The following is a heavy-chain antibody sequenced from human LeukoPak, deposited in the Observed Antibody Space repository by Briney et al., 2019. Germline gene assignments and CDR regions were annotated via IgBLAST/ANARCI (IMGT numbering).Heavy chain of an antibody. Sequence: PGGSLGLSCAASGFTFSSYGMSWVRQAPGKGLVWVAFIRYDGSDKYYAESVKGRFTISRDNSKNTLYLQMNSLRTEDTAVYYCAKANRGSYYGLGDYFDYWGQGTLVTVSS. V-gene: IGHV3-30*02. CDR1: GFTFSSYG. CDR3: AKANRGSYYGLGDYFDY. CDR2: IRYDGSDK. D-gene: IGHD1-26*01. J-gene: IGHJ4*02.